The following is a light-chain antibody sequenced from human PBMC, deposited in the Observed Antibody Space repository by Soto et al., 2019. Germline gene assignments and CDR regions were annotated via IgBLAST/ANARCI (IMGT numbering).Light chain of an antibody. CDR2: DVR. Sequence: QSALTQPASVSGSPGQSITISCTGTSSDVGGYDLVSWYQQHPGKAPKLMIYDVRNRPSGVSNRFSGSKSGNTASLTISGLQADDEADYYCSSYTSNSTQVFGTGTKVTVL. CDR3: SSYTSNSTQV. V-gene: IGLV2-14*01. J-gene: IGLJ1*01. CDR1: SSDVGGYDL.